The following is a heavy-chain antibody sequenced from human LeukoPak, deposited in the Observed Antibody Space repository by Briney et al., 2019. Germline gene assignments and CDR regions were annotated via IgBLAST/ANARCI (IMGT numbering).Heavy chain of an antibody. V-gene: IGHV1-69*04. D-gene: IGHD5-24*01. CDR3: ARGTGRDGYNSDY. J-gene: IGHJ4*02. Sequence: ASVKVSCKASGGTFSSYAISWVRQAPGQGLEWMGRIIPIFGIANYAQKFQGRVAITADKSTSTAYMELSSLRSEDTAVYYCARGTGRDGYNSDYWGQGTLVTVSS. CDR1: GGTFSSYA. CDR2: IIPIFGIA.